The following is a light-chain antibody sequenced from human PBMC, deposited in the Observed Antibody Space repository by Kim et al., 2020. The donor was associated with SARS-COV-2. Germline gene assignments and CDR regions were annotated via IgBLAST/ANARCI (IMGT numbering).Light chain of an antibody. CDR3: QSADSSGTPNWV. CDR1: ALPKQF. Sequence: SYELTQPPSVSVSPGQTARITCSGDALPKQFAYWYQQKPGQAPVVVIYKDSERPSGIPERFSASSSGTTVTLTISGVQAEDEADYYCQSADSSGTPNWVFGGGTQLTVL. J-gene: IGLJ3*02. V-gene: IGLV3-25*03. CDR2: KDS.